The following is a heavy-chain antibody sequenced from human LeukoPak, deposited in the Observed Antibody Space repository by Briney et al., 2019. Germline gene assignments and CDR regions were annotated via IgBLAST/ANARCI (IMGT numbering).Heavy chain of an antibody. CDR2: ISYDGTNN. D-gene: IGHD1-26*01. CDR1: GFTFSSYG. Sequence: GGSLRLSCEASGFTFSSYGMHWVRQAPGKRLGWVAVISYDGTNNYYADSVKGRFTISRDNSKNTLYLQMNSLRAEDTAVYYCAKSTDSYSGSYLDYWGQGTLVTVSS. V-gene: IGHV3-30*18. CDR3: AKSTDSYSGSYLDY. J-gene: IGHJ4*02.